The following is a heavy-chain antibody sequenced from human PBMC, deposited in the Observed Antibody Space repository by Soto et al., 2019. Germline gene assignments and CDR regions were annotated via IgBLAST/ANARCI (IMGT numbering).Heavy chain of an antibody. J-gene: IGHJ4*02. CDR2: INPSGGST. CDR3: AREKPFCSSTSCFLAY. D-gene: IGHD2-2*01. Sequence: ASVKVSCKASGYTLTNYYMHWVRQAPGQGLEWMGIINPSGGSTTYSQRFQGRVSMTRDTSTSTVYMELSSLRSEDTAVYYCAREKPFCSSTSCFLAYWGQGTLVTVSS. CDR1: GYTLTNYY. V-gene: IGHV1-46*03.